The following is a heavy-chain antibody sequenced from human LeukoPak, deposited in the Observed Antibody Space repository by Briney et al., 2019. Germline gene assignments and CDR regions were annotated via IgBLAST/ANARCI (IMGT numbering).Heavy chain of an antibody. V-gene: IGHV3-7*01. CDR3: ARGVIIRGRLDP. J-gene: IGHJ5*02. CDR1: GFTVSSNY. D-gene: IGHD3-16*02. Sequence: PGGSLRLSCAASGFTVSSNYMSWVRQAPGKGLEWVANIKEDGSEKYYVESVKGRFTISRDNAKNSLYLQMSSLRAEDTAVYYCARGVIIRGRLDPWGQGTLVTVSS. CDR2: IKEDGSEK.